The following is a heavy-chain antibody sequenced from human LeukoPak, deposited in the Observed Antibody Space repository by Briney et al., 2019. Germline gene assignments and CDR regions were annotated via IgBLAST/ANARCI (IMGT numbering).Heavy chain of an antibody. CDR3: ARGRVSWFDP. CDR1: GGSFSGYY. Sequence: SETLSLTCAVYGGSFSGYYWSWIRQPPGRGLECIGEINHSGSTNYNPSLKSRVTISVDTSKNQFSLKLSSVTAADTAVYYCARGRVSWFDPWGQGTLVTVSS. CDR2: INHSGST. J-gene: IGHJ5*02. V-gene: IGHV4-34*01.